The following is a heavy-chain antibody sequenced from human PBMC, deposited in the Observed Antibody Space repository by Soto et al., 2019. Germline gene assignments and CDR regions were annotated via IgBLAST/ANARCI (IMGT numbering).Heavy chain of an antibody. CDR1: GFTFSSYG. D-gene: IGHD3-3*01. J-gene: IGHJ4*02. CDR3: AKDQSSAYYDFWSGPFDY. CDR2: ISYDGSNK. V-gene: IGHV3-30*18. Sequence: PGGSLRLSCAASGFTFSSYGMHWVRQAPGKGLEWVAVISYDGSNKYYADSVKGRFTISRDNSKNTLYLQMNSLRAEDTAVYYCAKDQSSAYYDFWSGPFDYWGQGTLVTVSS.